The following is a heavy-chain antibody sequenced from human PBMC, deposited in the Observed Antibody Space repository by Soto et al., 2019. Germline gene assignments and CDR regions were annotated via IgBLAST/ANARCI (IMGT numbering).Heavy chain of an antibody. CDR1: GFTFSSYA. CDR2: ISGSGGST. J-gene: IGHJ6*02. CDR3: AKVVPAAMGYYYYGMDV. Sequence: GSLRLSCAASGFTFSSYAMSWVRQAPGKGLEWVSAISGSGGSTYYADSVKGRFTISRDNSKNTLYLQMNSLRAEDTAVYYCAKVVPAAMGYYYYGMDVWGQGTTVTVSS. D-gene: IGHD2-2*01. V-gene: IGHV3-23*01.